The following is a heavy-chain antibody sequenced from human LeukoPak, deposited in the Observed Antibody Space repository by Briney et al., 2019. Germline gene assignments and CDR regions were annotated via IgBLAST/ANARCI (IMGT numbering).Heavy chain of an antibody. Sequence: GRSLRLSCAASGFTFSSYGMHWVRQAPGKGLEWVAVIWYDGSNKYYADSVKGRFTISRDNSKNTLYLQMNSLRAEDTAVYYCAKDRSQWLVWDKYYFDYWGQGTLVTVSS. D-gene: IGHD6-19*01. CDR3: AKDRSQWLVWDKYYFDY. CDR2: IWYDGSNK. CDR1: GFTFSSYG. V-gene: IGHV3-33*06. J-gene: IGHJ4*02.